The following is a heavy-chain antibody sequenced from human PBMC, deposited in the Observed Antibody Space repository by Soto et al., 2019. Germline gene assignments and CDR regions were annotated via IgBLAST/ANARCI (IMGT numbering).Heavy chain of an antibody. D-gene: IGHD3-10*01. J-gene: IGHJ6*02. Sequence: ASVKVSCKASGYTFTSYAMHWVRQAPGQRLAWMGWINAGNGNTKYSQKFQGRVTITREKSASTAYMELSSLSSEDTAVYYCASSKGVYYYGIGVWGQGTTVTVSS. CDR1: GYTFTSYA. CDR2: INAGNGNT. V-gene: IGHV1-3*01. CDR3: ASSKGVYYYGIGV.